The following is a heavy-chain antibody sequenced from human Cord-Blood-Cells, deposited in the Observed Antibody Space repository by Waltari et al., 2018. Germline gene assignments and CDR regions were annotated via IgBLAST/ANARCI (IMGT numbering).Heavy chain of an antibody. CDR1: GYTFTGYY. Sequence: QVQLVQSGAEVKKPGASVKVSCKASGYTFTGYYMHWVRQAPGQGLEWNGRIKPNSGGTNYAQEVQGRVTRTRDTSISTAYMELSRLRSDDTAVYYCARGQGRAVAGTRYDFDYWGQGTLVTVSS. V-gene: IGHV1-2*02. D-gene: IGHD6-19*01. J-gene: IGHJ4*02. CDR3: ARGQGRAVAGTRYDFDY. CDR2: IKPNSGGT.